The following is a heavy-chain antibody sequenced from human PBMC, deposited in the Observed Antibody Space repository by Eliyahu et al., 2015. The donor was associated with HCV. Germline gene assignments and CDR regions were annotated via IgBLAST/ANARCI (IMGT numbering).Heavy chain of an antibody. Sequence: EVQLLESGGGLVQPGGSLRLSCAASGFTFSSYAMSWVRQAPGKGLEWVSAISGSGGSTYYADSVKGRFTISRDNSKNTLYLQMNSLRAEDTAVYYCAPTIAEGELLSEPVDYWGQGTLVTVSS. CDR3: APTIAEGELLSEPVDY. CDR2: ISGSGGST. CDR1: GFTFSSYA. D-gene: IGHD3-10*01. V-gene: IGHV3-23*01. J-gene: IGHJ4*02.